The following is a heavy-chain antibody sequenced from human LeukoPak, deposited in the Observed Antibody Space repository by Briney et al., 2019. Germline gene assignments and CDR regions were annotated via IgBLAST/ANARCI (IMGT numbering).Heavy chain of an antibody. CDR3: ARTYSPHYCCYMDV. V-gene: IGHV3-33*01. CDR1: GFTFSTYG. CDR2: IWYDRSNN. D-gene: IGHD6-13*01. Sequence: PGRSLRLSCAASGFTFSTYGMHWPRHAPGKGLEWVAMIWYDRSNNNYADSVKVRITISTDNSKNSLYLQTNSLRAEDTAVYYCARTYSPHYCCYMDVWGKGTTVTVSS. J-gene: IGHJ6*03.